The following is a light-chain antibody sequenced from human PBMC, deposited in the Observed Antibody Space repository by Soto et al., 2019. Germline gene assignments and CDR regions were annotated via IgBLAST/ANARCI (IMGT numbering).Light chain of an antibody. CDR3: QPYGDSPF. Sequence: EIVLTQSPGTLSLSPGERATLSCRASQSVSSSYLAWYQQKPGQAPRLLIYGASSRATGIPDRFSGSGSGTDFTLTISRLEPEDFAVYYCQPYGDSPFFGGGTKVEIK. V-gene: IGKV3-20*01. J-gene: IGKJ4*01. CDR1: QSVSSSY. CDR2: GAS.